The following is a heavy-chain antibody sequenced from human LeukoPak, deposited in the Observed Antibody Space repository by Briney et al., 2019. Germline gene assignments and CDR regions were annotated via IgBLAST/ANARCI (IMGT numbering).Heavy chain of an antibody. D-gene: IGHD2-15*01. CDR2: ISYSGSHT. CDR3: ARVGSTVEPGTPDY. J-gene: IGHJ4*02. V-gene: IGHV3-11*06. CDR1: GFTFSDYY. Sequence: GGSLTLSCAASGFTFSDYYMSWIRQAPGKGLEWLSYISYSGSHTTYADSVKGRFTTSRDNAKNSLYLQMNSLRAEDTAVYYCARVGSTVEPGTPDYWGQGTLVTVSS.